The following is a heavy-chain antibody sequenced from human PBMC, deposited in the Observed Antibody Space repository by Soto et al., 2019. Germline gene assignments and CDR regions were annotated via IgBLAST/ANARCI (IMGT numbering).Heavy chain of an antibody. D-gene: IGHD3-16*02. CDR1: GGSISDYQ. CDR3: ARMRGLGEISPYFDS. CDR2: IYHSGRT. Sequence: QVQLQESGPGLVKPSATLSLTCSISGGSISDYQWNWIRQPPGKGLEWIGYIYHSGRTNYNPSLNSRVTISLDTSAKQFSLRLRSVTAADTAVYYCARMRGLGEISPYFDSWGQGALVTVSS. J-gene: IGHJ4*02. V-gene: IGHV4-59*01.